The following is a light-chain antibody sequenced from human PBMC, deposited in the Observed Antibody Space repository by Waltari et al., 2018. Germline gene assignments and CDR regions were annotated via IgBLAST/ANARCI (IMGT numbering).Light chain of an antibody. CDR1: SSGVGEYVY. CDR3: CSYAGSSVFKVL. J-gene: IGLJ2*01. Sequence: QSAMTQTASVSGSPGQSRTISCTGTSSGVGEYVYVAWYHQHPGKAPKLMIYEVNKRPSGVSDRFSGSKSGSTAFLTISGLQAEDEAHYYCCSYAGSSVFKVLFGGGTKLTVL. V-gene: IGLV2-23*02. CDR2: EVN.